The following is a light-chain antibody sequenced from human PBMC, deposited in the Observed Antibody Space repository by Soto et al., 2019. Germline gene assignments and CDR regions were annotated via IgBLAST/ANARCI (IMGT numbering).Light chain of an antibody. CDR3: ASYGGVNNLL. J-gene: IGLJ2*01. CDR2: DVT. CDR1: SSDIGGYNF. Sequence: QSALTQPPSASGSPGQSVTISCTGTSSDIGGYNFVSWYQQNPGKAPKLMIYDVTKRPSGVPDRFSGSKSGNTASLTVSGLQAEDEADYYCASYGGVNNLLFGGGTKLTVL. V-gene: IGLV2-8*01.